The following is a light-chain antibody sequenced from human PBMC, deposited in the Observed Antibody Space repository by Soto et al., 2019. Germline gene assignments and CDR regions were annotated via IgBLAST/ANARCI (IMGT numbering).Light chain of an antibody. CDR2: DAS. V-gene: IGKV3-11*01. CDR3: QVRDVWPS. Sequence: IVLTQSPVTLAVSPGECAVLSCRASQSVSTSLAWYQHKPGQAPRLFIYDASKRAPGIPARFTGSGSGAHFTLTISSLEPEDIAVYYCQVRDVWPSFGQGTKVEIK. CDR1: QSVSTS. J-gene: IGKJ1*01.